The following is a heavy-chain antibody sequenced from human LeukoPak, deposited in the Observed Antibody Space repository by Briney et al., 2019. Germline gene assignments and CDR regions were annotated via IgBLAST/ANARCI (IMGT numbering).Heavy chain of an antibody. CDR3: ARDLVGATTGLGY. D-gene: IGHD1-26*01. CDR2: ISSSGVTI. Sequence: GGSLRLSCAASGFTFSTCSMNWVRQAPGKGPEWVSYISSSGVTIYYADSVKGRLTISRDNAKNSLYLQMNSLRAEDTAVYYCARDLVGATTGLGYWGQGTLVTVSS. J-gene: IGHJ4*02. CDR1: GFTFSTCS. V-gene: IGHV3-48*01.